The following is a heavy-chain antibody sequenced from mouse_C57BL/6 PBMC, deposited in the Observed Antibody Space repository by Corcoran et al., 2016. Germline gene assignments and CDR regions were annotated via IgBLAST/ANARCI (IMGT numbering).Heavy chain of an antibody. Sequence: QIQLVQSGPELKKPGETVKISCKASGYTFTTYGMSWVKQAPGKGLKWMGWINTYSGVPTYADDFKGRFAFSLETSASTAYLQINTLKNEDTATYCCARGVYYGNPYYYAMDYWGQGTSVTVSS. V-gene: IGHV9-3*01. CDR2: INTYSGVP. J-gene: IGHJ4*01. CDR3: ARGVYYGNPYYYAMDY. CDR1: GYTFTTYG. D-gene: IGHD2-1*01.